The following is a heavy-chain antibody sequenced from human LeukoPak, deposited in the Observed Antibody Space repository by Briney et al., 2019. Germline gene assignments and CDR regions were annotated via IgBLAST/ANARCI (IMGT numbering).Heavy chain of an antibody. CDR1: SGSISDTNYY. V-gene: IGHV4-39*01. Sequence: SETLSLTCTLSSGSISDTNYYWVWIRQPPGKGLEWIGSLYYSGSTYYNPSLKSRVTISVDMPNNQFSLKLNSPIASYTAVYYCARQPGFTSAPEYWGQGTLVTVSS. CDR3: ARQPGFTSAPEY. D-gene: IGHD1-1*01. J-gene: IGHJ4*02. CDR2: LYYSGST.